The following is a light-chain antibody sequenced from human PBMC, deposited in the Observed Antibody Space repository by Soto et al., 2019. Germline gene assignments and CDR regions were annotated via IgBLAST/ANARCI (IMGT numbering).Light chain of an antibody. J-gene: IGKJ1*01. CDR3: LQGANFPRT. CDR2: AAT. V-gene: IGKV1-12*01. CDR1: QDINSR. Sequence: DIQMTQSPSSVSASVGDTVTITCRASQDINSRLAWFQQQPGRPPKYVIQAATMLQSGFPSRFAGIGSGRYFTLTIHTLQPEDSATYYCLQGANFPRTFGQGTKVDTK.